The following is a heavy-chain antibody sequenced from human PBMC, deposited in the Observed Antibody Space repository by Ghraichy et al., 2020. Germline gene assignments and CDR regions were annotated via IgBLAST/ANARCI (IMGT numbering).Heavy chain of an antibody. J-gene: IGHJ4*02. CDR1: GGFFSGYY. CDR2: IIHTGRT. D-gene: IGHD2-8*01. V-gene: IGHV4-34*01. CDR3: ARGTVLTAYASFDY. Sequence: SETLSLTCTVYGGFFSGYYWNWIRQAPGKGLEWIAEIIHTGRTNYNPYLKSRLTMSVDTSKNQFSLRLSSVPAADTAVYYCARGTVLTAYASFDYWGQGTLVTVSS.